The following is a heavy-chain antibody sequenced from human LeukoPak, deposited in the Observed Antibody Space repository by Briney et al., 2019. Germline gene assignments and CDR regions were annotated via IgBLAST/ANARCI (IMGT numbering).Heavy chain of an antibody. V-gene: IGHV3-74*01. D-gene: IGHD4-11*01. J-gene: IGHJ4*02. Sequence: GGSLRLSCAASGFTFSASYMYWVRQAPGKGRVWVSRIRSDGSATYYADSVKGRFTISRDNAKNTLYLQMNSLRAEDTAVYYCTRGRDYSNDYWGQGTLVTVSS. CDR1: GFTFSASY. CDR2: IRSDGSAT. CDR3: TRGRDYSNDY.